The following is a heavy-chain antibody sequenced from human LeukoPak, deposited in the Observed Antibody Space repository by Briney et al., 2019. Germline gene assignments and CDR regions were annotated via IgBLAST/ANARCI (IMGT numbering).Heavy chain of an antibody. CDR3: ARVDITSRGYSYGQHY. D-gene: IGHD5-18*01. Sequence: SQTLSLTCAVSGGSISSGGYSWSWIRQPPGKGLEWIGYIYHSGSTYYNPSLKSRVTISVDTSKNQFSLKLSSVTAADTAVYYCARVDITSRGYSYGQHYWGQGTLVTVSS. CDR2: IYHSGST. CDR1: GGSISSGGYS. V-gene: IGHV4-30-2*05. J-gene: IGHJ4*02.